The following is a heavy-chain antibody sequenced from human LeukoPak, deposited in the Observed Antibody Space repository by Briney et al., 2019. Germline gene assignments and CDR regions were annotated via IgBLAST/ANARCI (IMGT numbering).Heavy chain of an antibody. J-gene: IGHJ4*02. V-gene: IGHV5-51*01. D-gene: IGHD3-10*01. CDR2: IYPGDSDT. Sequence: GESLKISCKGSGYSFTSYWIGWVRQMPGKGLEWMGIIYPGDSDTRYSPSFQGQVTISADKSISTPYLQWSSLKASDTAMYYCAAMVRGVIITNSNSFDYWGQGTLVTVSS. CDR3: AAMVRGVIITNSNSFDY. CDR1: GYSFTSYW.